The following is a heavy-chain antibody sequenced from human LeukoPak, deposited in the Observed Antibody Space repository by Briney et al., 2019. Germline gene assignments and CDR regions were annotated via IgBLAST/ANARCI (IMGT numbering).Heavy chain of an antibody. J-gene: IGHJ4*02. Sequence: GGSLRLSCAASGFTFSSYAMHWVRQAPGKGLEWVAVISYDGSNKYYADSVKGRFTISRDNSKNTLYLQMNSLRAEDTAVYYCAGDPGRNGYNSFDYWGQGTLVTVSS. CDR1: GFTFSSYA. V-gene: IGHV3-30-3*01. D-gene: IGHD5-24*01. CDR2: ISYDGSNK. CDR3: AGDPGRNGYNSFDY.